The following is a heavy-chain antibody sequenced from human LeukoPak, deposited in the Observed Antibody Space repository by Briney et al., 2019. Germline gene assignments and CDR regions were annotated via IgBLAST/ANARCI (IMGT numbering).Heavy chain of an antibody. CDR3: TRHLDGIAAYDY. V-gene: IGHV3-73*01. Sequence: GGSLKLSCVASGFTFSGCAVHWVRQAPGKGLEWVGRIGSKAFNYATVYAASVEGRFTISRDDSKGTAFLQMNSLKIEDTAVYYCTRHLDGIAAYDYWAREAWSPSPQ. D-gene: IGHD6-13*01. J-gene: IGHJ4*02. CDR1: GFTFSGCA. CDR2: IGSKAFNYAT.